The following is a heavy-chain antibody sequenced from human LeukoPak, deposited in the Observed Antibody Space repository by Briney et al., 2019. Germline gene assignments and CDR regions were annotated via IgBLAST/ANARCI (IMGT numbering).Heavy chain of an antibody. CDR1: GGTFSSYA. J-gene: IGHJ5*02. Sequence: GALVKVSCKASGGTFSSYAISWVRQAPGQGLEWMGWISAYNGNTNYAQKLQGRVTMTTDTSTSTAYMELRSLRSDDTAVYYCARATRTLTFGGVIVNNWFDPWGQGTLVTVSS. CDR3: ARATRTLTFGGVIVNNWFDP. V-gene: IGHV1-18*01. CDR2: ISAYNGNT. D-gene: IGHD3-16*02.